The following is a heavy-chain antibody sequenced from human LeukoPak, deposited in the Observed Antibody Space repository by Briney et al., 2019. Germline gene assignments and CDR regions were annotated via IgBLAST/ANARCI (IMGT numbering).Heavy chain of an antibody. Sequence: PGGSLRLSCAASGFTFSSYDMNWVRQAPGKGLEWVSVISNSGGNTYYAESVKGRFTISRDNSKNTLYLEMNSLRAEDTAVYYCARDLVGYGSGSFDYWGQGTLVTVAS. CDR2: ISNSGGNT. D-gene: IGHD3-10*01. J-gene: IGHJ4*02. CDR1: GFTFSSYD. V-gene: IGHV3-23*01. CDR3: ARDLVGYGSGSFDY.